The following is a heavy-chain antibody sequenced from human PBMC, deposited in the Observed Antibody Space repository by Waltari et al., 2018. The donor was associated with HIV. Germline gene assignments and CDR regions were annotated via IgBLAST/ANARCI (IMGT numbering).Heavy chain of an antibody. D-gene: IGHD1-26*01. Sequence: QVPLVQSGAAVQDPGADVKVSRRASRYTFTGYYLPWVRQAPGHGLEWMGWINPNSGGTNYAQKFQGRVTMDRDTSISTAYMELSRLRSDDTAVYYCASFNSGSKIFDRWGRGTLVTVSS. J-gene: IGHJ2*01. CDR1: RYTFTGYY. CDR2: INPNSGGT. V-gene: IGHV1-2*02. CDR3: ASFNSGSKIFDR.